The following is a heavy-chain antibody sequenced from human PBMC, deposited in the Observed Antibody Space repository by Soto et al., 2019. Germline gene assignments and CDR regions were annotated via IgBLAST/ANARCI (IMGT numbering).Heavy chain of an antibody. CDR1: GYSFTSYW. Sequence: GESLKISCKGSGYSFTSYWIGWVRQMPGKGLEWMGIIYPGDSDTRYSPSFQGQVTISADKSISTAYLQWSSLKASDTAMYYCARRYYYDSSGYYSYPSFVGLSPAYFDYGGQGTRVTVS. CDR2: IYPGDSDT. CDR3: ARRYYYDSSGYYSYPSFVGLSPAYFDY. J-gene: IGHJ4*02. D-gene: IGHD3-22*01. V-gene: IGHV5-51*01.